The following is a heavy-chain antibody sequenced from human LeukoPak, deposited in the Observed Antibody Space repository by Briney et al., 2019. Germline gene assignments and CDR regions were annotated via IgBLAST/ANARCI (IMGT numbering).Heavy chain of an antibody. J-gene: IGHJ4*02. CDR3: ARGDSSGYNY. CDR1: GGSFRGYY. CDR2: INHSGST. V-gene: IGHV4-34*01. Sequence: SETLSLTCAVYGGSFRGYYWSWIRQPPGKGLEWIGEINHSGSTNYNPSLKSRITISVDTSKNQFSLKLSSVTAADTAVYYCARGDSSGYNYWGQGTLVTVSS. D-gene: IGHD3-22*01.